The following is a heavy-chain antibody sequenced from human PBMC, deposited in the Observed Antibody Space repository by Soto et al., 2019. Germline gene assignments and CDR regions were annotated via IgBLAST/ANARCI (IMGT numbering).Heavy chain of an antibody. CDR1: SCPISGSSW. Sequence: SETLSLTCAFSSCPISGSSWFSWVRQPPGKGLEWIGEIYHSGYTSYSPSLKSRVIISVDTSKNQFSLKLSSVTAADTAVYYCARGGGCTGGSCNDFDSWGQGTLVTVSS. CDR3: ARGGGCTGGSCNDFDS. D-gene: IGHD2-15*01. J-gene: IGHJ4*02. V-gene: IGHV4-4*02. CDR2: IYHSGYT.